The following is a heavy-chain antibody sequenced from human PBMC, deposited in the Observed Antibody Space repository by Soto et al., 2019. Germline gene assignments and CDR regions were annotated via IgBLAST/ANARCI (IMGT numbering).Heavy chain of an antibody. Sequence: RLSCAASGFTFSNAWMSWVRQAPGKGLEWVGRIKSKTDGGTTDYAAPVKGRFTISRDDSKNTLYLQMNSLKTEDTAVYYCTTDSRSSGTDYWGQGTLVTVSS. J-gene: IGHJ4*02. CDR1: GFTFSNAW. V-gene: IGHV3-15*01. CDR2: IKSKTDGGTT. D-gene: IGHD6-6*01. CDR3: TTDSRSSGTDY.